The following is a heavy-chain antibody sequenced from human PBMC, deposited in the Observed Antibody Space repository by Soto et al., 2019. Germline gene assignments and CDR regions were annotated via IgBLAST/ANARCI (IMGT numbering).Heavy chain of an antibody. CDR1: GGSLSGYY. Sequence: SETLSHTCAVYGGSLSGYYWSWIRQPPGKGLEWIGEINHSGSTDYNPSLKSRVTISVDTSKNQFSPKLSSVTAADTAVYYCNYYDSSGIYFVYLGQGTPVIVSS. D-gene: IGHD3-22*01. CDR2: INHSGST. J-gene: IGHJ4*02. CDR3: NYYDSSGIYFVY. V-gene: IGHV4-34*01.